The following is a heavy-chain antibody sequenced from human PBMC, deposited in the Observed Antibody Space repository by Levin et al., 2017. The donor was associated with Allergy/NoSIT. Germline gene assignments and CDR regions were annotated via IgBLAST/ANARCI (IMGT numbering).Heavy chain of an antibody. J-gene: IGHJ4*02. D-gene: IGHD6-13*01. V-gene: IGHV3-11*03. CDR2: ISSSSSYT. CDR3: ARRSAAADFDY. Sequence: GESLKISCAASGFTFSDYYMSWIRQAPGKGLEWVSYISSSSSYTNYADSVKGRFTISRDNAKNSLYLQMNSLRAEDTAVYYCARRSAAADFDYWGQGTLVTVSS. CDR1: GFTFSDYY.